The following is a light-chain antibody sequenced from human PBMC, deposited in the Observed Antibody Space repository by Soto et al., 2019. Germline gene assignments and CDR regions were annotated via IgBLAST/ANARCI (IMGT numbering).Light chain of an antibody. CDR2: WAS. Sequence: DIVMTQSPDSLAVSLGERATINCKSSQSLLYSSNNKNYLAWYQQKPGQPPKLLIYWASTRESGVPDRFSGSGSGTDFTLTINSLQAEDVASYYCQQYYSNPLTFGGGTKVEIK. CDR3: QQYYSNPLT. CDR1: QSLLYSSNNKNY. J-gene: IGKJ4*01. V-gene: IGKV4-1*01.